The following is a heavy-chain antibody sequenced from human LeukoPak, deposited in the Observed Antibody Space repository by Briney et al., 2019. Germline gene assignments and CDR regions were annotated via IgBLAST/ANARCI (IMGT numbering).Heavy chain of an antibody. CDR1: GGSISSGSYY. D-gene: IGHD5-12*01. J-gene: IGHJ4*02. Sequence: PSQTLSLTCTVSGGSISSGSYYWSWIRQPAGKGLEWIGRIYTSGSTNYNPSLKSRVTISVDTSKNQFSLKLSSVTAADTAMYYCAREGVASPGDYGGQGTLVTVSS. CDR2: IYTSGST. CDR3: AREGVASPGDY. V-gene: IGHV4-61*02.